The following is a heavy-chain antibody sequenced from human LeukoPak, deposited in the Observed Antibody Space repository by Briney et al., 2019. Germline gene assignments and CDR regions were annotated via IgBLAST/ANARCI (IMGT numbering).Heavy chain of an antibody. J-gene: IGHJ4*02. V-gene: IGHV1-69*13. Sequence: GASVKVSCKASGGTFSSYAISWVRQAPGQGLEWMGGIIPIFGKANYAQKFQGKVTITADESTSTAYMELSSLRSEDTAVYYCAREKVDSSGYYYYWGQGTLVAVSS. CDR1: GGTFSSYA. CDR3: AREKVDSSGYYYY. D-gene: IGHD3-22*01. CDR2: IIPIFGKA.